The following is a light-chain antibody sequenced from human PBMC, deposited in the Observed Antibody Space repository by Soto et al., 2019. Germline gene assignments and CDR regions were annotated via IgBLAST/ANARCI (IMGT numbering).Light chain of an antibody. Sequence: EIVMTQSPATLSVSPGERATLSCRASQSVSSNLAWYQQKPGQAPRLLIYGASTRATGIPARFSGSGSGTEFTLTISSLQSEDSAVYFCQQYIDWPRTFGGGTRVEIK. CDR1: QSVSSN. V-gene: IGKV3-15*01. CDR2: GAS. J-gene: IGKJ4*01. CDR3: QQYIDWPRT.